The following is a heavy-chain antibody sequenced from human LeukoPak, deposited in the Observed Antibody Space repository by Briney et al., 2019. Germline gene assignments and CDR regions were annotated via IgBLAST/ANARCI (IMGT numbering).Heavy chain of an antibody. Sequence: GGSLRLSCAASGFTFSSYGMHWVRQAPGKGLEWVAFIRYDGSNKYYADSVKGRFTISRDNSKNTLYLQMNSLRAEDTAVYYCAKDIAVAENWFDPWGQGTLVTVSS. V-gene: IGHV3-30*02. CDR3: AKDIAVAENWFDP. CDR1: GFTFSSYG. J-gene: IGHJ5*02. D-gene: IGHD6-19*01. CDR2: IRYDGSNK.